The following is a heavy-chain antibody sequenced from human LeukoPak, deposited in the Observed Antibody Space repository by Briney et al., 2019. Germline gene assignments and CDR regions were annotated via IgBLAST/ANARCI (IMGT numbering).Heavy chain of an antibody. CDR2: IHTSGST. D-gene: IGHD2-2*01. CDR3: ARGAIVVVPAAYFDY. J-gene: IGHJ4*02. CDR1: GGSISSGSYY. Sequence: PSQTLSLTCTVSGGSISSGSYYWSWIRQPAGKGLEWIGRIHTSGSTNYNPSLKSRVTISVDTSKNQFSLKLSSVTAADTAVYYCARGAIVVVPAAYFDYWGQGTLVTVSS. V-gene: IGHV4-61*02.